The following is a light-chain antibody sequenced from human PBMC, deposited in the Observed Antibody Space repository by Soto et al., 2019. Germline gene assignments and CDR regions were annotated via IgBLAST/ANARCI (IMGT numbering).Light chain of an antibody. CDR1: QDISNY. J-gene: IGKJ2*01. CDR2: DAS. CDR3: QQYDNLPMYT. Sequence: DIQMTQSPSSLSASVGDRVTITCQASQDISNYLNWYQQKPGKAPKLLIYDASKLETGVPSRFSGSGSGTDFTFTISSLQPEDIATDYCQQYDNLPMYTFGQGTKLEIK. V-gene: IGKV1-33*01.